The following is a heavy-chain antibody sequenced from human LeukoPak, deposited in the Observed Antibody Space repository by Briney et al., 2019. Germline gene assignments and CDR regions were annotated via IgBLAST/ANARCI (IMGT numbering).Heavy chain of an antibody. CDR1: GFTVSSSY. CDR3: ARRWDFDY. Sequence: GGSLRLSCAASGFTVSSSYMSWVRQAPGKGLEWVSVIYSGGNTYYADSVKGRFTISRHNSKNTVYLHMKSLRPEDTAVYYCARRWDFDYWGQGTLVTVSS. J-gene: IGHJ4*02. CDR2: IYSGGNT. V-gene: IGHV3-53*04. D-gene: IGHD5-24*01.